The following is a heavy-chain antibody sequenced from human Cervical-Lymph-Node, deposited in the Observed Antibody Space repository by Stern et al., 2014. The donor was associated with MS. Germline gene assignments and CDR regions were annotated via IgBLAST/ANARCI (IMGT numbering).Heavy chain of an antibody. CDR2: IDQDGNGA. D-gene: IGHD5-24*01. J-gene: IGHJ4*02. V-gene: IGHV3-7*01. Sequence: EVQLVESGGDLVQPGGSLRISCAASGFTFTSFFMSWVRQAPGLGLEWVATIDQDGNGANYADAVKGRFTISRDNAKNSLYLQMNSLRVDDTAVYYCAGGTGWLQPHWGQGALVTVSS. CDR1: GFTFTSFF. CDR3: AGGTGWLQPH.